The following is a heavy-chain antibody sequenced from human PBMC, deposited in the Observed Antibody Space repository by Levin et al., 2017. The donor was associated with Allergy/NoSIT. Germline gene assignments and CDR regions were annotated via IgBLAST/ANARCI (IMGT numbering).Heavy chain of an antibody. Sequence: SQTLSLTCTVPGGSISSYYWSWIRQPPGKGLEWIGYIYYSGSTNYNPSLKSRVTISVDTSKNQFSLKLSSVTAADTAVYYCARDRTEYCSSTSCPYGAFDIWGQGTMVTVSS. CDR1: GGSISSYY. CDR2: IYYSGST. J-gene: IGHJ3*02. CDR3: ARDRTEYCSSTSCPYGAFDI. D-gene: IGHD2-2*01. V-gene: IGHV4-59*01.